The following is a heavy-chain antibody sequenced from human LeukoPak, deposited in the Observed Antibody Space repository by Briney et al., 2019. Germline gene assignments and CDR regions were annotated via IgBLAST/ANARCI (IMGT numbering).Heavy chain of an antibody. CDR1: GYTFTSYD. D-gene: IGHD6-19*01. CDR2: MNPNSGNT. Sequence: ASVKVSCKASGYTFTSYDINWVRQATGQGLEWMGWMNPNSGNTGYAQKFQGRVTMTRNTSISTAYMELSSLRSEDTAVYYCARGSPQWLGPASYYMDVWGKGTTVTVSS. V-gene: IGHV1-8*01. CDR3: ARGSPQWLGPASYYMDV. J-gene: IGHJ6*03.